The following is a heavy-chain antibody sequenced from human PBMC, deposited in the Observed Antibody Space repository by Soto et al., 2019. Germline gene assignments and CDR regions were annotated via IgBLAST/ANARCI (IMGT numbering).Heavy chain of an antibody. CDR3: AHPRGYGVFDAYDF. CDR1: GFTVSTYA. J-gene: IGHJ3*01. D-gene: IGHD4-17*01. CDR2: ISGSGGST. V-gene: IGHV3-23*01. Sequence: GGSLGLSCAASGFTVSTYAMSWGRPAPGKGLEWVSAISGSGGSTYYADSVKGRFTISRDNSINTLYLQIHSLRTEDTAVYYCAHPRGYGVFDAYDFWGQGAMVTVSS.